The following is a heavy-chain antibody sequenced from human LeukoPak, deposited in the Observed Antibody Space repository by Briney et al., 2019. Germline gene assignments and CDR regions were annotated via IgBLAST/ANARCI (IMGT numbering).Heavy chain of an antibody. CDR1: GYTFTYYY. D-gene: IGHD1-26*01. CDR3: ARKAGGSYRLDY. J-gene: IGHJ4*02. V-gene: IGHV1-46*01. CDR2: INPSGGST. Sequence: GASVKVSCPASGYTFTYYYMHRVRQPPGQGLEWMGIINPSGGSTSYAQKFQGRVTMTRDTSTSTVYMELSSLRSEDTAVYYCARKAGGSYRLDYWGQGPLDSVSS.